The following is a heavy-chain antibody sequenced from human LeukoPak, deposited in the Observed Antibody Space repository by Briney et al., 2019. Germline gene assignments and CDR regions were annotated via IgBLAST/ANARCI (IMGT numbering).Heavy chain of an antibody. Sequence: GASVKVSCKASGYTFTGYYMHWVRQAPGQGLEWMGWINPNSGGTNYAQKFQGRVTMTRDTSISTAYMELSRLRSDDTAVYYCAREFPRIAAPRSERVYYYMDVWGKGTTVTVSS. CDR2: INPNSGGT. V-gene: IGHV1-2*02. CDR1: GYTFTGYY. J-gene: IGHJ6*03. D-gene: IGHD6-25*01. CDR3: AREFPRIAAPRSERVYYYMDV.